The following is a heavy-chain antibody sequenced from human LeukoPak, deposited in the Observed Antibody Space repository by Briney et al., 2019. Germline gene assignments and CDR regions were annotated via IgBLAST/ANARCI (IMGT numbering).Heavy chain of an antibody. CDR1: GYTFTGYY. J-gene: IGHJ4*02. D-gene: IGHD3-22*01. Sequence: ASVKVSCKASGYTFTGYYMHWVRQAPGQGFEWMGWINPNSGGTNYAQKFQGRVTMTRDTSISTAYMELSRLRSDDTAVYYCAREAYDSSGYYYLFDYWGQGTLVTVSS. V-gene: IGHV1-2*02. CDR2: INPNSGGT. CDR3: AREAYDSSGYYYLFDY.